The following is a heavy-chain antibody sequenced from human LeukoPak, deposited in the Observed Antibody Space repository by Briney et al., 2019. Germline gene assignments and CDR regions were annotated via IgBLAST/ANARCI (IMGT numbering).Heavy chain of an antibody. Sequence: GGSLRLSCAASGFTFSSYAMSWVRQAPGKGLEWVSAISISGGTAYYADSVKGRFTISRDNSKNTLYLQMNSLRAEDTAVYYCAKGRKWELPFDYWGQGTLVTVSS. V-gene: IGHV3-23*01. D-gene: IGHD1-26*01. J-gene: IGHJ4*02. CDR2: ISISGGTA. CDR3: AKGRKWELPFDY. CDR1: GFTFSSYA.